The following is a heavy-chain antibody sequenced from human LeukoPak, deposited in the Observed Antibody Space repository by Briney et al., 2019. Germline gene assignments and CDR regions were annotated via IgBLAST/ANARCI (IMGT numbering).Heavy chain of an antibody. V-gene: IGHV3-21*01. J-gene: IGHJ4*02. Sequence: GGSLRLSCAASGFTFSSYAMHWVRQAPGKGLEWVSSISSSSSYIYYADSVKGRFTISRDNAKNSLYLQMNSLRAEDTAVYYCASSFRIAVAATGDYWGQGTLVTVSS. D-gene: IGHD6-19*01. CDR1: GFTFSSYA. CDR2: ISSSSSYI. CDR3: ASSFRIAVAATGDY.